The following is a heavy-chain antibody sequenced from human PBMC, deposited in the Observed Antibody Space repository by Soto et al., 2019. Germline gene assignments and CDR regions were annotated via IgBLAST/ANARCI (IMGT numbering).Heavy chain of an antibody. J-gene: IGHJ6*02. V-gene: IGHV5-51*01. CDR3: ARVPDSSLGTMDV. CDR1: GYSFTTYW. CDR2: MFPGDSDT. Sequence: PGESLKISCKGSGYSFTTYWIGWVRQLPGQGLEWMGVMFPGDSDTRYSQSFQGQVTMSAGPSTNTAYLEWSSLKAADSAMYYCARVPDSSLGTMDVWGQGTTVTVSS. D-gene: IGHD6-19*01.